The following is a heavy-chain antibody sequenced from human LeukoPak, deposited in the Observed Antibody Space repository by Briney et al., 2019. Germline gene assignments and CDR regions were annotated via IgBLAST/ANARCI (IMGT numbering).Heavy chain of an antibody. J-gene: IGHJ4*02. V-gene: IGHV3-21*01. CDR1: GFTLSSYS. Sequence: GGSLRLSCAASGFTLSSYSMNWVRQAPGKGLEWVSSISSSSSYIYYADSVKGRFTISRDNAKNSLYLQMNSLRAEDTAVYYCAREIGYGDYVNYFDYWGQGTLVTVSS. CDR2: ISSSSSYI. D-gene: IGHD4-17*01. CDR3: AREIGYGDYVNYFDY.